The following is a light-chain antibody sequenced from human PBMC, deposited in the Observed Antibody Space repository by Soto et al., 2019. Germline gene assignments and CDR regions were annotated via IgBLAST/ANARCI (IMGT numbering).Light chain of an antibody. CDR1: QSISGY. J-gene: IGKJ1*01. Sequence: DIQMTQSPSSLSASVGDRFTIXXRASQSISGYLNWYQQKPGKAPKXMIYAASSLQSGVPSRFSGSGSGTDFTLTISSLQPEDFATYYCQQSYSTPWTFGQGTKVDIK. CDR2: AAS. CDR3: QQSYSTPWT. V-gene: IGKV1-39*01.